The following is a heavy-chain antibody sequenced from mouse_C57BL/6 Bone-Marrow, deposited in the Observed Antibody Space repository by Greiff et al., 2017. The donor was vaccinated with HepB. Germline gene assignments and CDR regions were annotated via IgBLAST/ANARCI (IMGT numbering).Heavy chain of an antibody. CDR1: GYTFTSYW. Sequence: QVQLQQPGAELVKPGASVKMSCKASGYTFTSYWITWVKQRPGQGLEWIGDIYPGSGSTNYNEKFKSKATLPVDTSSSTAYMQLSSLTSEDSAVYYCARGSSGPAWFAYWGQGTLVTVSA. V-gene: IGHV1-55*01. D-gene: IGHD3-2*02. CDR2: IYPGSGST. J-gene: IGHJ3*01. CDR3: ARGSSGPAWFAY.